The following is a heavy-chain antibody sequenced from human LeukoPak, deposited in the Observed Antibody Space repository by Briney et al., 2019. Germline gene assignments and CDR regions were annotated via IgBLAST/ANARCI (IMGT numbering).Heavy chain of an antibody. CDR1: GDSISIDL. CDR2: FYDSGTT. V-gene: IGHV4-59*01. D-gene: IGHD5-18*01. Sequence: SQCLSLTRTVSGDSISIDLWGSVRHPPRKRRECIGYFYDSGTTNYNPSLKGRVTISVDTSKNEFSLKLTSVADADTAVYYCGRLPKHEYSYGRIDYWGQGILVTVSP. J-gene: IGHJ4*02. CDR3: GRLPKHEYSYGRIDY.